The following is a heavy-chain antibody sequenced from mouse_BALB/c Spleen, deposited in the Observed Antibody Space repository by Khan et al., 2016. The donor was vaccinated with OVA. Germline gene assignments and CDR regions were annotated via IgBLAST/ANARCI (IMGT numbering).Heavy chain of an antibody. Sequence: QIQLVQSGPELKKPGETVKISCKASGYTFTDYSMHWVKQAPGKGLKWMGWINTETGEPTYADDFKGRFAFSLETSASTAFLQINNLKNEDTATYCCAYYDYGRYYFDYWGQGTTLTVSS. CDR3: AYYDYGRYYFDY. CDR1: GYTFTDYS. V-gene: IGHV9-2-1*01. CDR2: INTETGEP. J-gene: IGHJ2*01. D-gene: IGHD2-4*01.